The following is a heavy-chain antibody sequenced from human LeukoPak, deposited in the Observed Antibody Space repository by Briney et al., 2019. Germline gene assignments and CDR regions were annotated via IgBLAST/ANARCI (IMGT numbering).Heavy chain of an antibody. CDR3: ARQNIAVAGRGGFDP. V-gene: IGHV4-59*01. J-gene: IGHJ5*02. CDR1: GGCISSYY. Sequence: SETLSLTCTVSGGCISSYYWSWISPPPGKGLGWIGCIYYSGSTNYNPSLKSRVTRSLDTSKIQFALKLSSVTTADTAVYYCARQNIAVAGRGGFDPWGQGTLVTVSS. CDR2: IYYSGST. D-gene: IGHD6-19*01.